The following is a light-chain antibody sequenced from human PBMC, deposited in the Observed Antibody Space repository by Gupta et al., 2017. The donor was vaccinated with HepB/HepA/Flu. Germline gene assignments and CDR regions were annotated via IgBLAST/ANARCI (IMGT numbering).Light chain of an antibody. CDR1: QSLLYSDGYTY. J-gene: IGKJ2*01. V-gene: IGKV2-28*01. Sequence: DIVMTQSPLLLPVTPGEPASISCRSSQSLLYSDGYTYLDWYLQKPGQSPQLLIYWGSNRASGVPDRFSGTGSGTDFTLKISRVEADDVGVYYCMQARQTPRTFGQGTKLEIE. CDR2: WGS. CDR3: MQARQTPRT.